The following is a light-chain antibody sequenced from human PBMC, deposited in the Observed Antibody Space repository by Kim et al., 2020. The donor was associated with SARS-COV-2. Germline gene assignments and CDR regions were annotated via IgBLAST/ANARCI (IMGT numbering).Light chain of an antibody. CDR1: NSDIGGYNY. CDR3: SAYAGVTNLI. J-gene: IGLJ2*01. Sequence: QSALTQPPSASGSPGQSVTISCTGTNSDIGGYNYVSWYQQEPGKAPKLMIYEVSKRPSGVPDRFSGSKSGNTASLTVSGLQAEDEADYYCSAYAGVTNLIFGGGTQLTVL. CDR2: EVS. V-gene: IGLV2-8*01.